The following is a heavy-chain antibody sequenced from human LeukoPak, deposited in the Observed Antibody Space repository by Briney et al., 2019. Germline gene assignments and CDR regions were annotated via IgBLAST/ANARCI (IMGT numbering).Heavy chain of an antibody. J-gene: IGHJ5*02. CDR3: ARVLTGTTSRYNWFDP. Sequence: PSETLSLTCTVSGGSNSSGGYYWSWIHQHPGKGLEWIGYIYYSGSTYYNPSLKSRVTISVDKSKNQFSLKLSSVTAADTAVYYCARVLTGTTSRYNWFDPWGQGTLVTVSS. CDR2: IYYSGST. V-gene: IGHV4-31*03. D-gene: IGHD1-20*01. CDR1: GGSNSSGGYY.